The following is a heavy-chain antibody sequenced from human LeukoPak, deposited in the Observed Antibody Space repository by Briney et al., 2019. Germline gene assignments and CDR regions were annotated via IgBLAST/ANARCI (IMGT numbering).Heavy chain of an antibody. V-gene: IGHV4-4*07. Sequence: SETLSLTCTVSNGSVGSNLWTYMRQPAGQGLEWIGRIHTSGTTNYNPSLKSRVTMSVDTSKNQFSLELSSVTAADTAVYYCAREETTRSLRAFDCWGQGTLVTVSS. CDR1: NGSVGSNL. CDR2: IHTSGTT. CDR3: AREETTRSLRAFDC. J-gene: IGHJ4*02. D-gene: IGHD5-12*01.